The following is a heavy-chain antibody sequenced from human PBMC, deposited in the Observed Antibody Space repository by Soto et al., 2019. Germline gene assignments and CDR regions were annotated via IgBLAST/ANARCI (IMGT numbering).Heavy chain of an antibody. CDR2: ISAYNGNT. V-gene: IGHV1-18*01. CDR3: ARGPQSAGGGTRCFDP. Sequence: ASVKVSCKASGYTFTSYGISWVRQAPGQGLEWMGWISAYNGNTNYAQKLQGRVTMTTDTSTSTAYMELRSLRSDDTAVYYCARGPQSAGGGTRCFDPSGKGPRVSFSS. D-gene: IGHD6-19*01. J-gene: IGHJ5*02. CDR1: GYTFTSYG.